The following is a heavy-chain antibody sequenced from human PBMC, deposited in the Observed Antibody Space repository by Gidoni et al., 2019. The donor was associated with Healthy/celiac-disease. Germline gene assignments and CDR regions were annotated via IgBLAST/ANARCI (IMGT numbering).Heavy chain of an antibody. V-gene: IGHV3-30-3*01. J-gene: IGHJ4*02. D-gene: IGHD2-21*02. CDR1: GFTFSSYA. CDR2: ISYDGSNK. CDR3: ARDLGPIVVVTAGVDY. Sequence: QVQLVESGVGVVQHGRSLRLSCAASGFTFSSYAMHWVRQAPGKGLAWVAVISYDGSNKYYADSVKCRFTISRDNSKNTLYLQMNSLRAEDTAVYYCARDLGPIVVVTAGVDYWGQGTLVTVSS.